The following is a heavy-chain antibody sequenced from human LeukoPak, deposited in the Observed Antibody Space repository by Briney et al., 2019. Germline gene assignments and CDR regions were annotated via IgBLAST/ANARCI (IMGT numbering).Heavy chain of an antibody. CDR2: IYHSGST. CDR3: ARTVDTAMVILFDY. D-gene: IGHD5-18*01. V-gene: IGHV4-30-2*01. J-gene: IGHJ4*02. CDR1: GGSISSGGYS. Sequence: SETLSLTCAVSGGSISSGGYSWSWIRQPPGKGLEWIGYIYHSGSTYHNPSLKSRVTISVDRSKNQFSLKLSSVTAADTAVYYCARTVDTAMVILFDYWGQGTLVTVSS.